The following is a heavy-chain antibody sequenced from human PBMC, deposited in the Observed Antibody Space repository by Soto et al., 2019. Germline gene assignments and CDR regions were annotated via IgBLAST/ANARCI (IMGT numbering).Heavy chain of an antibody. CDR2: ISSSGSTI. D-gene: IGHD3-9*01. J-gene: IGHJ4*02. CDR1: GFTLSSYE. Sequence: GGSLRLSCAASGFTLSSYEMNWVRQAPGKGLEWVSYISSSGSTIYYADSVKGRFTISRDNAKNSLYLQMNSLRAEDTAVYYCARTPYDILTGSAVYYFDYWGQGTLVTVSS. CDR3: ARTPYDILTGSAVYYFDY. V-gene: IGHV3-48*03.